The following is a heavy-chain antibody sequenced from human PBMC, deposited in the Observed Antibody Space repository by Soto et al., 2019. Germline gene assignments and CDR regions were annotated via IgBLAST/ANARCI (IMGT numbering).Heavy chain of an antibody. V-gene: IGHV4-30-2*01. Sequence: SETLSLTCAVSGGSISSGGYSWSWIRQPPGKGLEWIGYIYHSGSTYYNPSLKSRVTISVDRSKNQFSLKLSSVTAADTAVYYCARGGYYGSGSYWALGWFDPWGQGTLVTVS. J-gene: IGHJ5*02. CDR3: ARGGYYGSGSYWALGWFDP. D-gene: IGHD3-10*01. CDR2: IYHSGST. CDR1: GGSISSGGYS.